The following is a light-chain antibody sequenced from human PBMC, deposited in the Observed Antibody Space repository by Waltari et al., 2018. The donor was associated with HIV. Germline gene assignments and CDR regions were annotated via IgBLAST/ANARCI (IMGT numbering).Light chain of an antibody. J-gene: IGLJ2*01. CDR1: SSDVGGYNY. CDR2: EVS. CDR3: SSYTSSSTL. Sequence: QSALTQPASGQSITISCTGTSSDVGGYNYVSWYQQHPGKAPKLMIYEVSNRPSGVSNRFSGSKSGNTASLTISGLQAEDEADYYCSSYTSSSTLFGGGTKLTVL. V-gene: IGLV2-14*01.